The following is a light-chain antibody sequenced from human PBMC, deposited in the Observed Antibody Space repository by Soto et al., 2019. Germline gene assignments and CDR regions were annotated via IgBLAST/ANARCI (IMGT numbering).Light chain of an antibody. J-gene: IGLJ1*01. CDR1: SSDVGGYNY. Sequence: QSALTQPASVSGSPGQSITISCTGASSDVGGYNYVSWYQQLPGKAPNLMIYDVSNRPSGVSNRFSGSKSGNTASLTISGLQSEDEADYYCTSYTSSSSYVFGTGTQLTVL. CDR2: DVS. V-gene: IGLV2-14*01. CDR3: TSYTSSSSYV.